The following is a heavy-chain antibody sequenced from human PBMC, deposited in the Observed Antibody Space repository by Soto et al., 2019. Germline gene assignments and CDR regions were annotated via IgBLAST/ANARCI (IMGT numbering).Heavy chain of an antibody. CDR2: ISYDGGGK. J-gene: IGHJ3*02. CDR1: GFSFSTYG. CDR3: AKEDWSYQAYAFDI. V-gene: IGHV3-30*18. D-gene: IGHD1-7*01. Sequence: QVQLVESGGGAVQPGRSLRLSCAASGFSFSTYGMHWVRQAPGKGLEWVEVISYDGGGKYYADSVKGRFTISRDNTKNTLDLQMNSLRAEDTAIYYCAKEDWSYQAYAFDIWGQGTMVNVSS.